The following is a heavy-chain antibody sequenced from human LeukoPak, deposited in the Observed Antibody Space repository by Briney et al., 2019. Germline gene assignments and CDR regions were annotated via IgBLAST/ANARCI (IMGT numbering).Heavy chain of an antibody. J-gene: IGHJ3*02. D-gene: IGHD3-10*01. CDR3: TRGRALNIRAYDI. Sequence: PGRSLRLSCAASGFSFSSYAMSWVRHAPGNGLEWVSGISGSGGTTKYADSVKGRFTSPRDNSKNTLYLQMNSLRAEDTAMYYCTRGRALNIRAYDIWGQGTLVTVSS. CDR1: GFSFSSYA. CDR2: ISGSGGTT. V-gene: IGHV3-23*01.